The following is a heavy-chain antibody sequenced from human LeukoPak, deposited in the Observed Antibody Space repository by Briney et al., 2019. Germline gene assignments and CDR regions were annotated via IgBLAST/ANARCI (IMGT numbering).Heavy chain of an antibody. CDR3: ARDSSSWWFDY. D-gene: IGHD6-13*01. CDR1: GGSMSPYH. J-gene: IGHJ4*02. Sequence: PSETLSLTCTVSGGSMSPYHWGWIRQPAGKGLEWIGRIYTSGSTNYNPSLKSRVTMSVDTSKNQFSLKLSSVTAADTAVYYCARDSSSWWFDYWGQGTLVTVSS. CDR2: IYTSGST. V-gene: IGHV4-4*07.